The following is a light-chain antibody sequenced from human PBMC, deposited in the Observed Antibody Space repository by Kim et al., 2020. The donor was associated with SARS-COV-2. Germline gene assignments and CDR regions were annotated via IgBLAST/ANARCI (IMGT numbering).Light chain of an antibody. CDR2: SNN. CDR1: SSNIGSNT. V-gene: IGLV1-44*01. J-gene: IGLJ2*01. Sequence: QPVLTQPPSASGTPGQRVTIPCSGSSSNIGSNTVNWYQQLPGTAPKLLIYSNNRRPSGVPDRFSGSKSGTSASLAISGLQSEDEAGYYCAAWDDSLNGPVFGGGTQLTVL. CDR3: AAWDDSLNGPV.